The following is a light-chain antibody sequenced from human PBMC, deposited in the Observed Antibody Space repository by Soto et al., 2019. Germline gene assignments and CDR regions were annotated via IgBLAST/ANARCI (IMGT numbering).Light chain of an antibody. CDR1: QSVSSN. CDR3: QQYNNWPPIT. J-gene: IGKJ5*01. Sequence: EIVMTQSPATLSVSPGERATLSCRASQSVSSNLAWYQQKPGQAPRLIIYGASTRATGIPARFSGSGSGKEVPLTTSSLQSEDVAFYYWQQYNNWPPITFGQGTRLEIK. CDR2: GAS. V-gene: IGKV3-15*01.